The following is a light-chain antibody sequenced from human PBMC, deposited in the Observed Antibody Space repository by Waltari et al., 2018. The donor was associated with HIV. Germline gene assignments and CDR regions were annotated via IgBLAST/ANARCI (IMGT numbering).Light chain of an antibody. J-gene: IGLJ3*02. CDR3: CLYTASDTCV. V-gene: IGLV2-11*01. CDR1: SSDVGAYNP. CDR2: HVT. Sequence: QSALTQPRSVSGSPGQSVTISCTGTSSDVGAYNPVSWYQQRPDKAPRLLLSHVTERPSGFPDRFTGSKSGKPSSLTISGLQAEDEADYHCCLYTASDTCVFGGGTQLTVL.